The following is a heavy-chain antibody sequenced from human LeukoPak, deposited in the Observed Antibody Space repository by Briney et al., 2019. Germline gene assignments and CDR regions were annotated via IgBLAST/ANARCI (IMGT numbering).Heavy chain of an antibody. CDR2: IGSRDSII. CDR3: AREIVAGAFDS. J-gene: IGHJ4*02. D-gene: IGHD6-19*01. CDR1: GFNVNDYY. Sequence: PRGSLRLSCAVSGFNVNDYYISWIRQAPGEGLEWVSDIGSRDSIIAYGDSVRGRFTISRDFASNSLYLQMNSLRGEDTAVYYCAREIVAGAFDSWGQGTLVTVSS. V-gene: IGHV3-11*01.